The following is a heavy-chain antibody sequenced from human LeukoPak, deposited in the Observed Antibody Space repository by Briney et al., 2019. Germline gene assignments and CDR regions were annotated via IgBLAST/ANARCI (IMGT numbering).Heavy chain of an antibody. Sequence: SETLSLTCIVSDGSISSHYWSWIRQPPGKGLEWIGDISYSGSTNYNPSLKSRVTISLDTSKNQFSLKLSSVTAADTAVYYCARSYSSGWYNYWGQGTLVTVSS. CDR2: ISYSGST. CDR1: DGSISSHY. V-gene: IGHV4-59*08. J-gene: IGHJ4*02. CDR3: ARSYSSGWYNY. D-gene: IGHD6-19*01.